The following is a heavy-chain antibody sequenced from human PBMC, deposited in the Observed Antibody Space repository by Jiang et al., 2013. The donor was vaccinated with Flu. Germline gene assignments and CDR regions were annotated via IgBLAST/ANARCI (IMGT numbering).Heavy chain of an antibody. CDR1: GGSISSSSYY. D-gene: IGHD6-19*01. J-gene: IGHJ4*02. V-gene: IGHV4-39*01. CDR2: IYYSGST. Sequence: GPGLVKPSETLSLTCTVSGGSISSSSYYWGWIRQPPGKGLEWIGSIYYSGSTYYNPSLKSRVTISVDTSKNQFSLKLSSVTAADTAVYYCARHRPSVRAVAGTFDYWGQGTLVTVSS. CDR3: ARHRPSVRAVAGTFDY.